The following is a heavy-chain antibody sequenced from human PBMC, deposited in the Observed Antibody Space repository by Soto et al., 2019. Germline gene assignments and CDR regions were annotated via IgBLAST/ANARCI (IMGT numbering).Heavy chain of an antibody. CDR3: ARDLKGYCSSTSCYVTMDV. CDR1: GFTFSSYW. J-gene: IGHJ6*03. Sequence: GGSLRLSCAASGFTFSSYWMHWVRQAPGKGLVWVSRINSDGSSTSYADSVKGRFTISRDNAKNTLYLQMNSLRAEDTAVYYCARDLKGYCSSTSCYVTMDVWGKGTTVTVSS. CDR2: INSDGSST. V-gene: IGHV3-74*01. D-gene: IGHD2-2*01.